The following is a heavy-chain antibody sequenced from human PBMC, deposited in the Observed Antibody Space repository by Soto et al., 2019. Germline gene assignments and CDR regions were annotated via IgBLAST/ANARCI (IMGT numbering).Heavy chain of an antibody. CDR3: ARDSRSSGWYGEYDAFDI. J-gene: IGHJ3*02. CDR1: GFTVSSNY. V-gene: IGHV3-66*01. D-gene: IGHD6-19*01. Sequence: LRLSCAASGFTVSSNYMSWVRQAPGKGLEWVSVIYSGGSTYYANSVKGRFTISRDNSKNTLYLQMNSLRAEDTAVYYCARDSRSSGWYGEYDAFDIWGQGTMVTVSS. CDR2: IYSGGST.